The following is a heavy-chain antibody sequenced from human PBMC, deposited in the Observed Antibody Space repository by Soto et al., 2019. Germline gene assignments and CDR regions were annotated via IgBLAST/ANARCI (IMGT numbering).Heavy chain of an antibody. D-gene: IGHD6-13*01. CDR2: INHSGST. J-gene: IGHJ4*02. V-gene: IGHV4-34*01. CDR3: ASLPLTHRPYSSSWPH. Sequence: AXETLSLTDAVYGGSFRGYEWGWIRQPPGKGLGWIGEINHSGSTNYNPSLKSRVTISVDTSKNQFSMKLSSVTAADTAVYYCASLPLTHRPYSSSWPHWGQGTLVTV. CDR1: GGSFRGYE.